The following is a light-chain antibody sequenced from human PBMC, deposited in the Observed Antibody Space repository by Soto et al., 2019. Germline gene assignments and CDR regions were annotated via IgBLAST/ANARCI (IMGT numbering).Light chain of an antibody. V-gene: IGKV1-39*01. J-gene: IGKJ4*01. CDR1: QSINTY. Sequence: DIQMTQSPSSLSATVGDRVTITCRASQSINTYLNWYQQKPGKAPKVLIYAASSLQSGVPSRFSGSGSRTDFTLTISSLQPEDFATYYCQQSYSTPLTFGGGTKVEIK. CDR3: QQSYSTPLT. CDR2: AAS.